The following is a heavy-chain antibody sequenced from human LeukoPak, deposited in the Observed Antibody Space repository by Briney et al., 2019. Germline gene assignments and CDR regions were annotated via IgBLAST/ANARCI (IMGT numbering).Heavy chain of an antibody. V-gene: IGHV1-24*01. CDR2: FDPEDGET. J-gene: IGHJ5*02. CDR1: GYTLTELS. Sequence: ASVSVSCKVSGYTLTELSMHRVRQAPGKGLEWMGGFDPEDGETIYAQKFQGRVTMTEDTSTDTAYMELSSLRSEDTAVYYCATVPRLLWFGSINWFDPWGQGTLVTVSS. CDR3: ATVPRLLWFGSINWFDP. D-gene: IGHD3-10*01.